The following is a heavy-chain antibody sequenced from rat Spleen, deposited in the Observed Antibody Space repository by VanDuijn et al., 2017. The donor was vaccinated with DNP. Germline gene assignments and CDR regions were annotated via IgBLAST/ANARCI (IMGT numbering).Heavy chain of an antibody. V-gene: IGHV2S12*01. J-gene: IGHJ2*01. D-gene: IGHD1-6*01. CDR1: GFSLTSYG. CDR2: ISSGGSP. Sequence: QVQLKESGPGLVQPSQTLSLTCTVSGFSLTSYGVSWVRQPPGKGLEWIEAISSGGSPYYNSALKSRLSISRDTSKSQFFLKMNRKQTEDTAMYYCTRGAGFVLDYWGQGVVVTVSS. CDR3: TRGAGFVLDY.